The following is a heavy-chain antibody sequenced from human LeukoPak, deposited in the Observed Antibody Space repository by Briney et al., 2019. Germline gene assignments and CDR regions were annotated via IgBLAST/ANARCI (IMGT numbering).Heavy chain of an antibody. CDR3: ARAGQYSSSSRDYYYYMDV. D-gene: IGHD6-6*01. CDR2: TYYRSKWYN. CDR1: GDSVSSNSAA. Sequence: SQTPSLTCAISGDSVSSNSAAWNWIRQSPSRGLEWLGRTYYRSKWYNDYAVPVKSRITINPDTSKNQFSLQLNSVTPEDTAVYYCARAGQYSSSSRDYYYYMDVWGKGTTVTVSS. V-gene: IGHV6-1*01. J-gene: IGHJ6*03.